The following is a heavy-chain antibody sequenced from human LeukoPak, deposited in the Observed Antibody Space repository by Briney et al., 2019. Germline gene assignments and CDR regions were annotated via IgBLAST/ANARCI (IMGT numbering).Heavy chain of an antibody. V-gene: IGHV4-34*01. CDR1: GGSFSGYY. Sequence: SETLSLTCAVYGGSFSGYYWSWILQPPGKGLEWIGEINHSGSTNYNPSLKSRVTISVDTSKNQFSLKLSSVTAADTAVYYCARGRGSSWLYYFDYWGQGTLVTVSS. D-gene: IGHD6-13*01. J-gene: IGHJ4*02. CDR2: INHSGST. CDR3: ARGRGSSWLYYFDY.